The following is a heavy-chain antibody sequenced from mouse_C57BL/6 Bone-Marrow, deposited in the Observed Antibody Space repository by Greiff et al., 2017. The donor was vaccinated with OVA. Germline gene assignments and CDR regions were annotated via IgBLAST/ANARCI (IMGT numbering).Heavy chain of an antibody. J-gene: IGHJ1*03. V-gene: IGHV1-69*01. CDR2: IDPSDSYT. Sequence: VQLQQPGAELVMPGASVKLSCKASGYTFTSYWMHWVKQRPGQGLEWIGEIDPSDSYTNYNQKFKGKSTLTVDKSSSTAYMQLSSLTSADSAVYYCARCYYGSSYWYFDVWGTGTTVTVSS. CDR1: GYTFTSYW. D-gene: IGHD1-1*01. CDR3: ARCYYGSSYWYFDV.